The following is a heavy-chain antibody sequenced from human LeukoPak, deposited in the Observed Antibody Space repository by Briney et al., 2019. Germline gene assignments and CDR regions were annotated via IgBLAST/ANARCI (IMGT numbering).Heavy chain of an antibody. CDR2: INPNSGGT. Sequence: ASVKVSCKASGYTFTCYYMHWVRQAPGQGLEWMGWINPNSGGTNYAQKFQGRVTMTRDTSISTAYMDLSRLRYEDTAVYYCARVVNPTYCSSPRCYWKGWFDPWGQGTLVTVSS. CDR1: GYTFTCYY. CDR3: ARVVNPTYCSSPRCYWKGWFDP. J-gene: IGHJ5*02. D-gene: IGHD2-2*01. V-gene: IGHV1-2*02.